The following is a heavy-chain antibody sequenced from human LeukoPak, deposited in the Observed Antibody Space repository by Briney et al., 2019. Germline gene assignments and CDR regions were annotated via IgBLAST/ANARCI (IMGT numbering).Heavy chain of an antibody. CDR2: IIPILGIA. D-gene: IGHD1-1*01. CDR1: GGTFSSYA. V-gene: IGHV1-69*04. CDR3: ARDAPSTTGPALN. J-gene: IGHJ4*02. Sequence: SVKVSCKASGGTFSSYAISWVRQAPGQGLEWMGRIIPILGIANYAQKFQGRVTITADKSTSTAYMELSSLRSEDTAVYYCARDAPSTTGPALNWGQGTLVTVSS.